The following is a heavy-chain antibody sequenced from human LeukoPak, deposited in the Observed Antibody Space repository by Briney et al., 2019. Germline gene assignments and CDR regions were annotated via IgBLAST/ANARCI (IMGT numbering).Heavy chain of an antibody. CDR3: AGRSGSYFSFDY. CDR1: GFSFNSYR. V-gene: IGHV3-21*01. Sequence: GGSLRLSCAASGFSFNSYRMSWVRQAPGKGLEWVSSISSSSDYIYYADSVKGRFTISRDNAKNSLYLQMNSLRADDTAVYYCAGRSGSYFSFDYWGQGTLVTVSS. D-gene: IGHD1-26*01. CDR2: ISSSSDYI. J-gene: IGHJ4*02.